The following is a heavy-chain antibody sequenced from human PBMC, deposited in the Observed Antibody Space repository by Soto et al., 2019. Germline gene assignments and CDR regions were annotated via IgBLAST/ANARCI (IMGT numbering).Heavy chain of an antibody. CDR1: GFTFSNYA. CDR3: ARGDREDTAVVIGVRPGEYGVDV. V-gene: IGHV3-30*04. CDR2: ISYNGGNR. D-gene: IGHD2-21*01. J-gene: IGHJ6*04. Sequence: QVQLVESGGGVVQPGRSLRLSCAASGFTFSNYAMHWVRQAPGKGLECVAVISYNGGNRLYRDYVKGRFTISRYNSKNTVQLQIDSLRYEDAAVYYCARGDREDTAVVIGVRPGEYGVDVWGEGTTVTVSS.